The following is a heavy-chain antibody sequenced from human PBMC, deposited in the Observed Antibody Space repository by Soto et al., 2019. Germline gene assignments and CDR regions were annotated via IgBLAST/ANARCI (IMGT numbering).Heavy chain of an antibody. Sequence: GGSLRLSCAASGFTFSSYAMHWVRQAPGKGLEWVAVISYDGSNKYYADSVKGRFTISRDNSKNTLYLQMNSLRAEDTAVYYCARENLGDIVVVPAALEYGMDVWGQGTTVTVSS. J-gene: IGHJ6*02. CDR3: ARENLGDIVVVPAALEYGMDV. V-gene: IGHV3-30-3*01. D-gene: IGHD2-2*01. CDR1: GFTFSSYA. CDR2: ISYDGSNK.